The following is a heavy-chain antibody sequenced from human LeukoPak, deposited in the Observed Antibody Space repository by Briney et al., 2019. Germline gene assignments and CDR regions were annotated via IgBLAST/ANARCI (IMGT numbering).Heavy chain of an antibody. CDR3: ARGRYYYYGMDV. CDR2: INHSGST. CDR1: GGSFSGYY. J-gene: IGHJ6*02. V-gene: IGHV4-34*01. Sequence: SETLSLTCAVYGGSFSGYYWSWIRQPPGKGLEWIGEINHSGSTNYNPSLKSRVTISVDTSKNQFSLKLSSVTAADTAVYYCARGRYYYYGMDVWGQGTTVTVSS.